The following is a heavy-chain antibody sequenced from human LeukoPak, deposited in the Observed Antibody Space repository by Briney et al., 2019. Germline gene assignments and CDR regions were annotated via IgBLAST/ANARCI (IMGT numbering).Heavy chain of an antibody. Sequence: PGGSLRLSCAASGFTFSDYAMHWVRQAPGKGLEWVAIISDDGIKKYYADSKKGRFTISRDNAKNTLYLQMNSLRAEDTAVYYCANFLTVGDDAFDIWGQGTMVTVSS. CDR1: GFTFSDYA. V-gene: IGHV3-30*07. CDR2: ISDDGIKK. D-gene: IGHD4-23*01. CDR3: ANFLTVGDDAFDI. J-gene: IGHJ3*02.